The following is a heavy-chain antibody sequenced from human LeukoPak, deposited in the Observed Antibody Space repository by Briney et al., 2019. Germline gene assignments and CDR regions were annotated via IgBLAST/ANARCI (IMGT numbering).Heavy chain of an antibody. CDR2: INAGNGNT. CDR3: ARGLADFQPGIAAASTNYYYMDV. CDR1: GYTFTSYA. D-gene: IGHD6-13*01. J-gene: IGHJ6*03. V-gene: IGHV1-3*03. Sequence: ASVKVSCKASGYTFTSYAMHWERQAPGQRLEWMGWINAGNGNTKYSQEFQGRVTITRDTSASTAYMELSSLRSEDMAVYYCARGLADFQPGIAAASTNYYYMDVWGKGTTVTVSS.